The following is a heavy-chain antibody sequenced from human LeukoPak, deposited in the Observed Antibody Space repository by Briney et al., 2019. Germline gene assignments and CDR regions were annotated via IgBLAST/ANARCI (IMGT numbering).Heavy chain of an antibody. V-gene: IGHV3-23*01. CDR1: GFTFSSYA. CDR3: AKDPGGSVGGYPVWYFDY. Sequence: GSLRLSCSASGFTFSSYAMSWVRQASGKGLEWVSAISGSGGSTYYAGSVKGRFTISRDNSKNTLYLQMNSLRAEDTAVYYCAKDPGGSVGGYPVWYFDYWGQGTLVTVSS. CDR2: ISGSGGST. D-gene: IGHD3-22*01. J-gene: IGHJ4*02.